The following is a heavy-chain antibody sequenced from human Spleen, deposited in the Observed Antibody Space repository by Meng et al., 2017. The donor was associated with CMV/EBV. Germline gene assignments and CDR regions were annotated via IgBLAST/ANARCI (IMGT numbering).Heavy chain of an antibody. Sequence: GGSLRLSCAASGFTFSNYAMSWVRQAPGKGLEWVSMTYSGGSRTYYADSVKGRFTLSRDSSKNTLYLQMNSLRAEDTAVYYCAKGSPVRPPWFDPWGQGTLVTVSS. CDR2: TYSGGSRT. D-gene: IGHD3-16*02. V-gene: IGHV3-23*03. CDR3: AKGSPVRPPWFDP. CDR1: GFTFSNYA. J-gene: IGHJ5*02.